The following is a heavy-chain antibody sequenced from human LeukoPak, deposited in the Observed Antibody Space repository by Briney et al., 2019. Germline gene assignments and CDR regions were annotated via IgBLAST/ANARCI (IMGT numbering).Heavy chain of an antibody. J-gene: IGHJ6*04. CDR3: ARDRDSSSWPDYYYGMDV. Sequence: SVKVSCRASAGTFSSYAISWVRQAPGQGLEWMGGIIPIFGTANYAQKFQGRVTITADESTSTAYIGLSSLRLEDTAVYYCARDRDSSSWPDYYYGMDVWGKGTTVTVSS. CDR1: AGTFSSYA. CDR2: IIPIFGTA. V-gene: IGHV1-69*13. D-gene: IGHD6-13*01.